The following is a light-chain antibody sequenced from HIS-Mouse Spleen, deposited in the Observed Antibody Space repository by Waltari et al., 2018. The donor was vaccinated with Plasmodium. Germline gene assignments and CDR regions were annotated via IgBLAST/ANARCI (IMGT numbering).Light chain of an antibody. J-gene: IGLJ1*01. Sequence: QSALTQPRPVSGSPGQSVTIHCTGTSSDGGRYNYVSWYQQHPGKAPKLMIYDVSKRPSGVPDRFSGSKSGNTASLTISGLQAEDEADYYCCSYAGSYTFVFGTGTKVTVL. CDR3: CSYAGSYTFV. CDR2: DVS. CDR1: SSDGGRYNY. V-gene: IGLV2-11*01.